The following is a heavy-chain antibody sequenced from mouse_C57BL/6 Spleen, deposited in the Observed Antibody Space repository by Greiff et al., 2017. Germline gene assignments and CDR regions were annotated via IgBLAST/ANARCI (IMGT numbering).Heavy chain of an antibody. CDR1: GYSITSGYY. Sequence: EVQLQQSGPGLVKPSQSLSLTCSVTGYSITSGYYCNWIRQFPGNKLEWMGYISYDGSNNYNPSLKIRLSITGDTSTNQFFLKLHSVTTEDSAIYYCAKGDYSVRSYGDFVYWCQGTTLTVSS. V-gene: IGHV3-6*01. CDR3: AKGDYSVRSYGDFVY. CDR2: ISYDGSN. J-gene: IGHJ2*01. D-gene: IGHD1-1*01.